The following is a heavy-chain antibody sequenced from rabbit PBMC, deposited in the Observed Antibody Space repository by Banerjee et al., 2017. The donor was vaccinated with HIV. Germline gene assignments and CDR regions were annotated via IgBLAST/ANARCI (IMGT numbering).Heavy chain of an antibody. CDR2: IDPVFGST. V-gene: IGHV1S7*01. Sequence: SLGCLVPPGVSLTLSCKASGFAFSRSGVSWVRQAPGKGLEWIGYIDPVFGSTYYASWVNGGFPFSCHNAQNPLYLQLNSLTAADTSTYFCVRYPGYTYGYAGYAYAIVDWNVWGP. D-gene: IGHD6-1*01. CDR3: VRYPGYTYGYAGYAYAIVDWNV. CDR1: GFAFSRSG. J-gene: IGHJ4*01.